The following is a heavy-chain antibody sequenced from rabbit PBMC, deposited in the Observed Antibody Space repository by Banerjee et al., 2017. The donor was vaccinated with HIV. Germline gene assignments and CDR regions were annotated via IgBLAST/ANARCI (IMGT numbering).Heavy chain of an antibody. CDR3: ARWYTDDYGGYPYAMDL. CDR1: GFTLSSYW. V-gene: IGHV1S45*01. D-gene: IGHD6-1*01. Sequence: QEQLVESGGGLVQPEGSLTLTCKASGFTLSSYWMWWVRQAPGKGLEWIACIGAGSSGTTYYASWAKGRFTISKTSSTTVTLQMTSLTAADTATYFCARWYTDDYGGYPYAMDLWGPGTLVTVS. CDR2: IGAGSSGTT. J-gene: IGHJ4*01.